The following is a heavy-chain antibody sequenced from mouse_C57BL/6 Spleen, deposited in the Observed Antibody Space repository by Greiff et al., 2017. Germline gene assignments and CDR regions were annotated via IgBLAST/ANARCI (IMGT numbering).Heavy chain of an antibody. CDR2: IHPNSGSS. D-gene: IGHD2-4*01. V-gene: IGHV1-64*01. J-gene: IGHJ3*01. Sequence: QVQLQQSGAELVKPGASVKLSCKASGYTFTSYWMHWVKQRPGQGLEWIGMIHPNSGSSNYNEKFKSKATLTVDKSSSTAYMQLSSLTSEDSAVYYCAREGNYDYDSAWFAYWGQGTLVTVSA. CDR1: GYTFTSYW. CDR3: AREGNYDYDSAWFAY.